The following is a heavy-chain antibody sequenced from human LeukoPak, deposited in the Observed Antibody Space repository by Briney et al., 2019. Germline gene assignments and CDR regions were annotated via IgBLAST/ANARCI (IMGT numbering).Heavy chain of an antibody. CDR1: GGSFSGYY. CDR2: INHSGST. Sequence: SETLSLTCAVYGGSFSGYYWSWIRQPPGKGLEWIGEINHSGSTNYNPSLKSRVTISVDTSKNQFSLKLSSVTAADTAVYYCARSRIAAAGPYFDYWGQGTLVTVSS. CDR3: ARSRIAAAGPYFDY. V-gene: IGHV4-34*01. J-gene: IGHJ4*02. D-gene: IGHD6-13*01.